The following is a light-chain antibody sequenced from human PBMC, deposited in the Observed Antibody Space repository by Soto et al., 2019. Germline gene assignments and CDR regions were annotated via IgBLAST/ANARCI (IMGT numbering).Light chain of an antibody. CDR3: QQYNNWPRT. CDR2: GAS. V-gene: IGKV3-15*01. CDR1: QSVSSN. Sequence: EIVMTQSPGTQSLSPGERATLSCRASQSVSSNLAWYQQKPGQAPRLLIYGASTRATGIPARFSGSGSGTEFILTISSLQSEDFAVYYCQQYNNWPRTFGQGAKVDIK. J-gene: IGKJ1*01.